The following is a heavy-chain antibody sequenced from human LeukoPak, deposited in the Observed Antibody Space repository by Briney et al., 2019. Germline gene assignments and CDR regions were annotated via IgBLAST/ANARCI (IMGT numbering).Heavy chain of an antibody. CDR2: ISSSGATT. D-gene: IGHD2-15*01. V-gene: IGHV3-23*01. CDR3: AKGGISGYLDY. J-gene: IGHJ4*02. Sequence: AGGSLRLSCAASGFHFSNYALSWVRQAPGKGLEWISSISSSGATTYYADSVKGRFTISRDNSKSTLSLQMNSLRAEDTAVYYCAKGGISGYLDYWGQGTLVTVSS. CDR1: GFHFSNYA.